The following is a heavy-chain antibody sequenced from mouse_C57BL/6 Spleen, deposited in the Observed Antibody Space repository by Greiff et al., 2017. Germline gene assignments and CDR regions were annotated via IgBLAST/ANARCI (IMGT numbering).Heavy chain of an antibody. CDR1: GYSFTGYF. J-gene: IGHJ1*03. Sequence: VQLQQSGPELVKPGDSVKISCKASGYSFTGYFMNWVMQSHGKSLEWIGRINPYNGDTFYNQKFKGKAPLTVAKSSSTAHMELRILTSEDSAVYYCARWDYYGSSYGYFDVWGTGTTVTVSS. D-gene: IGHD1-1*01. CDR2: INPYNGDT. CDR3: ARWDYYGSSYGYFDV. V-gene: IGHV1-20*01.